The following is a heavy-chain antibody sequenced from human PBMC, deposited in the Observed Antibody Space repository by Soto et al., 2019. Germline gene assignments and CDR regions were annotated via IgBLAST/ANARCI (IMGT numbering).Heavy chain of an antibody. Sequence: GGSLRLSCTASGFTFSSYAMSWVRQAPGKGLEWVSTISDSGNSTYSADSVKSRFTISRDNSKNTLYLQMNSLRSEDTAVYYCARRYGSGSYPYYYYYYGMDVWGQGTTVTVSS. CDR2: ISDSGNST. CDR3: ARRYGSGSYPYYYYYYGMDV. V-gene: IGHV3-23*01. CDR1: GFTFSSYA. J-gene: IGHJ6*02. D-gene: IGHD3-10*01.